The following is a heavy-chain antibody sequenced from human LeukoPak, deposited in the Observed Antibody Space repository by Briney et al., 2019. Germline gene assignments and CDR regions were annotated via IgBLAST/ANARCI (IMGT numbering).Heavy chain of an antibody. J-gene: IGHJ4*02. D-gene: IGHD3-10*01. Sequence: KASEPLSLICTVSGGSNSSYYGRWMRHPPGKGVEWIGEINHSGSTNYNPSLKSRVTISVDTSKNQFSLKLSSVTAADTAVYYCARGRGMTMVRGVGFDYWGQGTLVTVSS. CDR1: GGSNSSYY. V-gene: IGHV4-34*01. CDR3: ARGRGMTMVRGVGFDY. CDR2: INHSGST.